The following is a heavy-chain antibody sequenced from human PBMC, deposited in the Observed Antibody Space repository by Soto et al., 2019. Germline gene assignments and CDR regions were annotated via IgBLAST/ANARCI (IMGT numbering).Heavy chain of an antibody. V-gene: IGHV3-74*01. J-gene: IGHJ3*02. CDR1: GFTFSSYW. Sequence: GGSLRLSCAASGFTFSSYWMHWVRQAPGKGLVWVSRINSDGSSTSYADSVKGRFTISRDNAKNTLYLQMNSLRAEDTAVYYCAKGGYCSSTSCSPYDAFDIWGQGTMVTVSS. D-gene: IGHD2-2*01. CDR2: INSDGSST. CDR3: AKGGYCSSTSCSPYDAFDI.